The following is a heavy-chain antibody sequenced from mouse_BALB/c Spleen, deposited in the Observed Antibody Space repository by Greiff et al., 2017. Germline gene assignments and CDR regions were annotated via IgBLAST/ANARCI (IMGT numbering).Heavy chain of an antibody. J-gene: IGHJ4*01. V-gene: IGHV1-80*01. CDR2: IYPGDGDT. Sequence: VQLQQSGAELVRPGSSVKISCKASGYAFSSYWMNWVKQRPGQGLEWIGQIYPGDGDTNYNGKFKGKATLTADKSSSTAYMQLSSLTSEDSAVYFCAREDGNYAMDYWGQGTSVTVSS. CDR1: GYAFSSYW. D-gene: IGHD2-1*01. CDR3: AREDGNYAMDY.